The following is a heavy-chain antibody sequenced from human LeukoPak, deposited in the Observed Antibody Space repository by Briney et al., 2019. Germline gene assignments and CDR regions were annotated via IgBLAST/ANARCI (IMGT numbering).Heavy chain of an antibody. D-gene: IGHD2-15*01. Sequence: KPSETLSLTCAVSGYSISSGYYWGWIRQPPGKGLEWIGSIYHSGSTYYNPSLKSRVTISVDTSKNQFSLKLSSVTAADTAVYYCANRKWVVVAAPFQHWGQGTLVTVSS. J-gene: IGHJ1*01. V-gene: IGHV4-38-2*01. CDR2: IYHSGST. CDR1: GYSISSGYY. CDR3: ANRKWVVVAAPFQH.